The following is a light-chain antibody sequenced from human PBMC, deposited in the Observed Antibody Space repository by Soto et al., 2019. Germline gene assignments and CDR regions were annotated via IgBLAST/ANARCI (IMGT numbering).Light chain of an antibody. Sequence: EIELTQSPATLSLSPGERATLSCRASQSVSSNLAWYQQKPGQAPRLLIYDTSNRATGIPARFSGSGSGTDFTLTISSLEPEDFAVYYCQQRGNWPRTFGQGTKVDIK. V-gene: IGKV3-11*01. CDR1: QSVSSN. CDR3: QQRGNWPRT. J-gene: IGKJ1*01. CDR2: DTS.